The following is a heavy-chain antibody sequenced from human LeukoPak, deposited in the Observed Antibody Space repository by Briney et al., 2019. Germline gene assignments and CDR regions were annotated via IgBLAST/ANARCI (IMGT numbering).Heavy chain of an antibody. V-gene: IGHV3-21*04. CDR2: ISPDSNYK. J-gene: IGHJ4*02. D-gene: IGHD6-13*01. CDR1: GFTFSTYS. Sequence: PGGSLRLSCAASGFTFSTYSMNWLRLAPGKGLEWVSSISPDSNYKYYVDSVKGRFTISRDNAKNSLYLQMNSLRAEDTALYYCAKDMGAAAGTPPINWGQGTLVTVSS. CDR3: AKDMGAAAGTPPIN.